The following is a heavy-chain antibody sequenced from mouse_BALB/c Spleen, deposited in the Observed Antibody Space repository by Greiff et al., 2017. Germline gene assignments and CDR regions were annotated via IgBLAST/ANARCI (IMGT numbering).Heavy chain of an antibody. CDR1: GYTFTSYY. D-gene: IGHD2-10*02. CDR2: INPSNGGT. J-gene: IGHJ2*01. Sequence: QVQLKQPGAELVKPGASVKLSCKASGYTFTSYYMYWVKQRPGQGLEWIGGINPSNGGTNFNEKFKSKATLTVDKSSSTAYMQLSSLTSEDSAVYYCTRSGYGNYALYFDYWGQGTTLTVST. V-gene: IGHV1S81*02. CDR3: TRSGYGNYALYFDY.